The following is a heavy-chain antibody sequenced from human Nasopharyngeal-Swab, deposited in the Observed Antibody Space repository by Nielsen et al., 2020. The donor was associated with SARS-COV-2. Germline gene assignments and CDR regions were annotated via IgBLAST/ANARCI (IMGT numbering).Heavy chain of an antibody. CDR3: ARGTTIFGVVITPFDY. D-gene: IGHD3-3*01. CDR2: INHSGST. V-gene: IGHV4-34*01. CDR1: GGSFSGYY. J-gene: IGHJ4*02. Sequence: SETLSLTCAVYGGSFSGYYWSWIRQPPGKGLEWIGEINHSGSTNYNPSLKSRVTISVDTSKNQFSLKLSSVTAADTAVYYCARGTTIFGVVITPFDYWGQGTLVTVSS.